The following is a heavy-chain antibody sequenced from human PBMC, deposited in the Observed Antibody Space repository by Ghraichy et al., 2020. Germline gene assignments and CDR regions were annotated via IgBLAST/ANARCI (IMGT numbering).Heavy chain of an antibody. CDR3: ARTTTLYTLYYGMDV. V-gene: IGHV4-4*09. J-gene: IGHJ6*02. CDR2: IHHTGNT. Sequence: SETLSLTCTVSGDSISTYYWSWIRQPPGKGLEWIGCIHHTGNTNYDPSVKSRVTISVDTSKNQFSLQLSSVTAADTAVYYCARTTTLYTLYYGMDVWGHGTTVTISS. D-gene: IGHD1-1*01. CDR1: GDSISTYY.